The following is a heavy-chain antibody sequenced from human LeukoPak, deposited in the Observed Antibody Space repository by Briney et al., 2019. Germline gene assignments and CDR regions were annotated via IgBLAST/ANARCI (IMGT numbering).Heavy chain of an antibody. CDR3: AKEYTSRWSYWHFDL. Sequence: GGSLRLSCTTSGFPFSSYAMSWVRQAPGKGLEWVSSISGGGGRTDYADSVKGRFTISRDSSKNTLYVQMNSLRAEDTALYYCAKEYTSRWSYWHFDLWGRGTLVTVSS. J-gene: IGHJ2*01. CDR1: GFPFSSYA. D-gene: IGHD6-13*01. V-gene: IGHV3-23*01. CDR2: ISGGGGRT.